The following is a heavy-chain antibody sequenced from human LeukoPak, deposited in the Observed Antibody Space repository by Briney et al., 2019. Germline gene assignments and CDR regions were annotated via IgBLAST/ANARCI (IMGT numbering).Heavy chain of an antibody. D-gene: IGHD5/OR15-5a*01. CDR1: GYTFTDYY. J-gene: IGHJ4*02. V-gene: IGHV1-69-2*01. Sequence: ASVKVSCKVSGYTFTDYYVHWVQQAPGKGLEWIGRVDPEDSETIYAEKFQGRVTITADTSTDTAYMELSSLRSEDTAVYYCATLRALDYWGQGTLVTVSS. CDR2: VDPEDSET. CDR3: ATLRALDY.